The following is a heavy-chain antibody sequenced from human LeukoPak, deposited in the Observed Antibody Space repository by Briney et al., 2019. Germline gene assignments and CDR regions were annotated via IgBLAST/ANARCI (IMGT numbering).Heavy chain of an antibody. CDR3: ARVGGSYYKLSYYMDV. V-gene: IGHV1-8*01. D-gene: IGHD1-26*01. J-gene: IGHJ6*03. Sequence: ASVKVSCKASGHTFTSYDINWVRQATGQGLEWMGWMNPNSGNTGYAQKFQGRVTMTRNTSISTAYMELSSLRSEDTAVYYCARVGGSYYKLSYYMDVWGKGTTVTVSS. CDR2: MNPNSGNT. CDR1: GHTFTSYD.